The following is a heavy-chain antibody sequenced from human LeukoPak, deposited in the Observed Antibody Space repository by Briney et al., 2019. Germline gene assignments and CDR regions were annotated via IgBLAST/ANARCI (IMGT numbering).Heavy chain of an antibody. V-gene: IGHV3-43D*03. J-gene: IGHJ3*01. Sequence: GGSLRLSCAASGFKFDDYAMQWVRQAPGKGLEWVSLISWDGSGTYYEDSVKGRFTVSRDNTKNSLFLQMDSLRTEDTAMYFCAKDIGRLGSNYIYGAVDFWAKGQWSPSLQ. CDR1: GFKFDDYA. CDR2: ISWDGSGT. D-gene: IGHD5-24*01. CDR3: AKDIGRLGSNYIYGAVDF.